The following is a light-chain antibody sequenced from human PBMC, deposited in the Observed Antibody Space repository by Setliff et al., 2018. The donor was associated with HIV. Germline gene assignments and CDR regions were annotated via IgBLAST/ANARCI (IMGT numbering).Light chain of an antibody. Sequence: GQRVTISCTGSNSNIGAGYDVHWYQQLPGTAPKLLMYGNGNRPSGVPDRFSDSKSGASASLAITGLQAEDEADYYCQSYDNRLSEEVFGTGTKVTVL. CDR3: QSYDNRLSEEV. J-gene: IGLJ1*01. V-gene: IGLV1-40*03. CDR2: GNG. CDR1: NSNIGAGYD.